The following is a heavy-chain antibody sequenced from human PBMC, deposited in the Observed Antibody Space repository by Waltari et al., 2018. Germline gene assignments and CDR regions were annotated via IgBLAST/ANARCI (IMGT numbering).Heavy chain of an antibody. CDR3: ARTLSRWLQSNEIDY. Sequence: QVQLQESGPGLVKPSQTLSLTCTVSGGSISSGSYYWSWIRQPAGKGLEWIGYIYTSGSTNYNPSLKSRVTISVDTSKNQFSLKLSSVTAADTAVYYCARTLSRWLQSNEIDYWGQGTLVTVSS. J-gene: IGHJ4*02. V-gene: IGHV4-61*09. CDR1: GGSISSGSYY. CDR2: IYTSGST. D-gene: IGHD5-12*01.